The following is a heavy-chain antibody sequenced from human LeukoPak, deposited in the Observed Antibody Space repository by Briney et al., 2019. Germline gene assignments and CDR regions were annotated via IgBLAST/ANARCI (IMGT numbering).Heavy chain of an antibody. D-gene: IGHD4-17*01. CDR2: INKNGGT. J-gene: IGHJ4*02. CDR3: AREHKSYGDYPYYFDS. V-gene: IGHV4-30-4*08. CDR1: GGSISSGGYY. Sequence: SETLSLTCTVSGGSISSGGYYWSWIRQHPGKGLEFIGYINKNGGTYYNPPLKSRVSISIDTSKNQFSLKLTSVTAADTAVYFCAREHKSYGDYPYYFDSWGQGTLVTVSS.